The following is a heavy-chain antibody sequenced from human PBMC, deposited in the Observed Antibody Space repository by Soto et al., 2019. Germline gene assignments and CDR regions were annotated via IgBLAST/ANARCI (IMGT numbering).Heavy chain of an antibody. J-gene: IGHJ4*02. CDR1: GYPFTSYY. Sequence: QVQLVQSGAEVKKPGASVKVSCKASGYPFTSYYVHWVRQAPGQGLGWMGFINPSDGSTSYPQKFQGRVTMTRDTSTSTVYMEVSSLRSEDTAVYYCAREMYTTRGSPFDYWGQRTLVTVSS. CDR2: INPSDGST. V-gene: IGHV1-46*01. D-gene: IGHD3-16*01. CDR3: AREMYTTRGSPFDY.